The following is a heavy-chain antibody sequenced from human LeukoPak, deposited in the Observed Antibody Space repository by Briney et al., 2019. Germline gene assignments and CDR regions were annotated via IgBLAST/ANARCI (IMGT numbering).Heavy chain of an antibody. J-gene: IGHJ3*02. CDR1: GFTFSDYY. CDR3: ATLADYDFWSGYDI. D-gene: IGHD3-3*01. Sequence: GGSLRLSCAASGFTFSDYYMSWIRQAPGKGLEWVSYISSSGSTIYYADSVKGRFTISRDNAKNSLYLQINSLRAEDTAVYYCATLADYDFWSGYDIWGQGTMVTVSS. V-gene: IGHV3-11*01. CDR2: ISSSGSTI.